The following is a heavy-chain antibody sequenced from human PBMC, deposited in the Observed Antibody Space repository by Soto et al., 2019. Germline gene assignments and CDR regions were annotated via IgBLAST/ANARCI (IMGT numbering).Heavy chain of an antibody. CDR3: ARSSGSYRPFDY. Sequence: ESGEGLVQPGGSLRLSCAASGFTFSSYAMHWVRQAPGKGLEYVSAISSNGGSTYYADSVKGRFTISRDNSKNTLYLQMGSLRAEDMAVYYCARSSGSYRPFDYWGQGTLVTVSS. CDR2: ISSNGGST. D-gene: IGHD1-26*01. CDR1: GFTFSSYA. J-gene: IGHJ4*02. V-gene: IGHV3-64*02.